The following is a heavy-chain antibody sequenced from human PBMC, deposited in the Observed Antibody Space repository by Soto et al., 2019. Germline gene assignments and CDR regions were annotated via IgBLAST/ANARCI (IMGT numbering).Heavy chain of an antibody. CDR1: GYTFSSYY. CDR3: ARGFGYSSGWYLGCFDY. V-gene: IGHV1-46*01. Sequence: QVQLVQSGAEVKKPGASVKVSCKASGYTFSSYYMHWVRQAPGQGLEWMGIINPSGGSTSYAQKFQGRVTMTRDTSTSTVYMELSSLRSEDTAVYYCARGFGYSSGWYLGCFDYWGQGTLVTVSS. D-gene: IGHD6-19*01. J-gene: IGHJ4*02. CDR2: INPSGGST.